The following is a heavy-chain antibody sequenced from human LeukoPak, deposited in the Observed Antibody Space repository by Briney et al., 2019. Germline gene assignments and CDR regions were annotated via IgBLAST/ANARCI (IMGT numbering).Heavy chain of an antibody. V-gene: IGHV4-30-2*01. J-gene: IGHJ4*02. Sequence: SQTLSLTCTVSGGSISSGGYYWSWIRQPPGKGLEWIGYIYHSGSTYYNPSLKSRVTISVDRSKNQFSLKLSSVTAADTAVYYCARAGPSGSYFDYWGQGTLVTVSS. D-gene: IGHD1-26*01. CDR1: GGSISSGGYY. CDR2: IYHSGST. CDR3: ARAGPSGSYFDY.